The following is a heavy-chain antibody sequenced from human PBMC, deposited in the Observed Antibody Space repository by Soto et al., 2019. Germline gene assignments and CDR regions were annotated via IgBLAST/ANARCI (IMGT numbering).Heavy chain of an antibody. CDR2: ISGSGGST. J-gene: IGHJ4*02. D-gene: IGHD1-26*01. V-gene: IGHV3-23*01. CDR1: GFTFSSYV. CDR3: AKGDRGGGLRGDSADY. Sequence: EVQLLESGGGLVQPGGSLRLSCAASGFTFSSYVMSWVRQAPGKGLEWVSGISGSGGSTYYADSVKGRFTISRDNSKNRLYLQMNSLRAEDTAVYYCAKGDRGGGLRGDSADYWGQGTLVTVSS.